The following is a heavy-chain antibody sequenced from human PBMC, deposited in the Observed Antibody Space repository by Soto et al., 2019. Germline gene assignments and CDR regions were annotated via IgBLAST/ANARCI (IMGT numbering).Heavy chain of an antibody. CDR3: ARAGGYGDYSLYYYYYMDV. CDR1: GVTFRSYS. CDR2: ISSSSSTI. Sequence: GGSQRLSCTASGVTFRSYSMNWVRQAPGKGLEWVSYISSSSSTIYYADSVKGRFTISRDNAKNSLYLQMNSLRAEDTAVYYCARAGGYGDYSLYYYYYMDVWGKGTTVTVSS. J-gene: IGHJ6*03. D-gene: IGHD4-17*01. V-gene: IGHV3-48*01.